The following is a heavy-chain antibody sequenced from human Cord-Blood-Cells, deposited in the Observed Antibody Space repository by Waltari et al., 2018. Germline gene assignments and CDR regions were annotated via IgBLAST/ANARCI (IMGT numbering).Heavy chain of an antibody. Sequence: QVTLKESGPVLVKPTETLTLTFTVSGFSRSNARMGLSWIRQPPRKDLEWLAHIFSNDEKTCSTTRKSRLTMHKDTSKRQVVMTMTNMDPVDTARYYCGRIRRIVGATDYWGQGTLVTVSS. CDR2: IFSNDEK. D-gene: IGHD1-26*01. J-gene: IGHJ4*02. V-gene: IGHV2-26*01. CDR1: GFSRSNARMG. CDR3: GRIRRIVGATDY.